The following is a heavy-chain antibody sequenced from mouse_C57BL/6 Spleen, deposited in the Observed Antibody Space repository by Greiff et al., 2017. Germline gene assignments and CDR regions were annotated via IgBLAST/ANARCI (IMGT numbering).Heavy chain of an antibody. V-gene: IGHV1-55*01. CDR2: IYPGSGST. CDR1: GYTFTSYW. J-gene: IGHJ3*01. Sequence: QVQLQQPGAELVKPGASVKMSCKASGYTFTSYWITWVKQRPGQGLEWIGDIYPGSGSTNYNEKFKSKATLTVDTSSSTAYMQLSSLTSEDSAVYYCARNFWDEAWFAYWGQGTLVTVSA. D-gene: IGHD4-1*01. CDR3: ARNFWDEAWFAY.